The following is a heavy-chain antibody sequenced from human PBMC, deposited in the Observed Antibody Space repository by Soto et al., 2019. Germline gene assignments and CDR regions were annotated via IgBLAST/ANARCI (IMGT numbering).Heavy chain of an antibody. J-gene: IGHJ4*02. D-gene: IGHD1-26*01. V-gene: IGHV1-69*06. CDR1: GGTFSSSA. CDR2: IIPIFGKA. Sequence: SVKVSCKASGGTFSSSAISWVRQAPGQGLEWMGGIIPIFGKANYAQKFQGRVTITADKSTSTAYMELSSLRSEDTAVYYCARGMSGSTYYFDYWGQGTLVTVSS. CDR3: ARGMSGSTYYFDY.